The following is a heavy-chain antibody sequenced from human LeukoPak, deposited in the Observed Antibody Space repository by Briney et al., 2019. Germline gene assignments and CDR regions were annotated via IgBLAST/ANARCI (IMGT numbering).Heavy chain of an antibody. CDR2: VDPTDSDV. V-gene: IGHV5-10-1*01. D-gene: IGHD3-10*01. Sequence: GESLKISCKGSGFIFNTYWISWVRQMPGKGLEWMGIVDPTDSDVDYSPSFQGHVTISSDTSTSTVYLQWSSLRASDTAVYYCARVSTNNYGSGSYTIFFDYWGQGTLVTVSS. CDR1: GFIFNTYW. CDR3: ARVSTNNYGSGSYTIFFDY. J-gene: IGHJ4*02.